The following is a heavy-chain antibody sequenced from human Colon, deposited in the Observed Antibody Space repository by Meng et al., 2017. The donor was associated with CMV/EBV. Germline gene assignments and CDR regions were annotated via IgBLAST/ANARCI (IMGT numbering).Heavy chain of an antibody. D-gene: IGHD3-3*01. Sequence: ESLKISCTVSGASISNYYWSWIRQSPGKGLEWIASVFSTRSTNYNPSLKSRVTISVDTSNKQVSLKLTSVTAADTALYYCAKGVSNDFWSGYYRGFDSWGQGTLVTVSS. CDR1: GASISNYY. J-gene: IGHJ4*02. V-gene: IGHV4-59*01. CDR3: AKGVSNDFWSGYYRGFDS. CDR2: VFSTRST.